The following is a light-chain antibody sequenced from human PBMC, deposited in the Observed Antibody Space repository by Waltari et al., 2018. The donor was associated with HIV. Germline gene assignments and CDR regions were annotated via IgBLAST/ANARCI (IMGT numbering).Light chain of an antibody. CDR1: QDISNY. V-gene: IGKV1-33*01. J-gene: IGKJ4*01. Sequence: DIQMTQSPSSLSASVGDRVTITCQASQDISNYLNWYQQKPGKAPKLLSYDASNLETGVPSRFNGSGSGTDFTFTIRSLQPEDIATYYCQQYDNLPLTVGGGTKVEIK. CDR3: QQYDNLPLT. CDR2: DAS.